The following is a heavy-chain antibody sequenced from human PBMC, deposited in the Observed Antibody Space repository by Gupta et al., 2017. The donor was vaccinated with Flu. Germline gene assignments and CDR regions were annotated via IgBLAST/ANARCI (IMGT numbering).Heavy chain of an antibody. Sequence: QVQLVESGGGVVQLGGSLGLPWAAAVFTFSSDCMHWVRPAPGQGLEWVAVISYDGSNKNYAASVKGRFTISRDNSKNTLYLQMNSLRAEDTAVYYCAKVSYSGYFIYYYYGMDVWGQGTTVTVSS. V-gene: IGHV3-30*18. D-gene: IGHD5-12*01. CDR2: ISYDGSNK. CDR3: AKVSYSGYFIYYYYGMDV. J-gene: IGHJ6*02. CDR1: VFTFSSDC.